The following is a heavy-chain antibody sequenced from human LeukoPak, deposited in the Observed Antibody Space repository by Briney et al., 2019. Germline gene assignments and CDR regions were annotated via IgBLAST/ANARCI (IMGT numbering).Heavy chain of an antibody. CDR1: GGTFSSYA. J-gene: IGHJ4*02. CDR2: IIPILGIA. D-gene: IGHD6-13*01. Sequence: GSSVKVSCKASGGTFSSYAISWVRQAPGQGLEWMGRIIPILGIANYAQKFQGRVTITADKSTSTAYMELNSLRAEDTAVYYCAKDPPPHGSSSWRGGFNYWGQGTLVTVSS. V-gene: IGHV1-69*04. CDR3: AKDPPPHGSSSWRGGFNY.